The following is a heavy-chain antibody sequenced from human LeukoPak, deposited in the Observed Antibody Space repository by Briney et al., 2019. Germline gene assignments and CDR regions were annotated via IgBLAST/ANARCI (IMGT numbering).Heavy chain of an antibody. CDR3: ARGSGQNFDY. CDR2: IDTAGDT. D-gene: IGHD3-10*01. Sequence: AGGSLRLSCAASGFTFSSYDMHWVRQAAGTGREWVSAIDTAGDTYYPGSVRGRFTISRENAKNSLYLQMNSPRAGDTAVYYCARGSGQNFDYWGQGTLVTVSS. V-gene: IGHV3-13*04. J-gene: IGHJ4*02. CDR1: GFTFSSYD.